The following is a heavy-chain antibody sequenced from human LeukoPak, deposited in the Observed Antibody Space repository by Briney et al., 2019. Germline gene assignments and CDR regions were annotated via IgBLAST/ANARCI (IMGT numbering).Heavy chain of an antibody. J-gene: IGHJ4*02. CDR3: AKVIVVVPAASLGIDY. V-gene: IGHV3-23*01. D-gene: IGHD2-2*01. Sequence: GGSLRLSCAASGFTFSSYAMSWVRQAPGKGLEWVSAISGSGGSTYYADFVKGRFTISRDNSKNALYLQMNSLRAEDTAVYYCAKVIVVVPAASLGIDYWGQGTLVTVSS. CDR1: GFTFSSYA. CDR2: ISGSGGST.